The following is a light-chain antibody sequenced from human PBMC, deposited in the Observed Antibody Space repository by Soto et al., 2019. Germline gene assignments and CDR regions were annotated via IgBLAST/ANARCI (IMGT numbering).Light chain of an antibody. Sequence: EIVVTQSPATLSVSPGERVTLSCRASQSVSSSLAWYQQRPGPSPRLLIYDTSTRAAGIAARVSGSGSGTEFTLTTSSLQSEDSAVYYCQQYVHWPPGAFGQGTTVEIK. CDR3: QQYVHWPPGA. CDR2: DTS. V-gene: IGKV3-15*01. J-gene: IGKJ1*01. CDR1: QSVSSS.